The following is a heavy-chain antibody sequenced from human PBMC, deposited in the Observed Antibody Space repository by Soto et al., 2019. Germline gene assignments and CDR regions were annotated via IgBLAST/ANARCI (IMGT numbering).Heavy chain of an antibody. J-gene: IGHJ4*02. Sequence: GGSLRLSCAASGFTFSSYSMNWVRQAPGKGLEWVSSISSSSSYIYYADSVKGRFTISRDNAKNSLYLQMNSLRAEDTAVYYCARSSGYYDSSGYYDGLWYFDYWGQGTLVTVSS. CDR3: ARSSGYYDSSGYYDGLWYFDY. CDR1: GFTFSSYS. D-gene: IGHD3-22*01. CDR2: ISSSSSYI. V-gene: IGHV3-21*01.